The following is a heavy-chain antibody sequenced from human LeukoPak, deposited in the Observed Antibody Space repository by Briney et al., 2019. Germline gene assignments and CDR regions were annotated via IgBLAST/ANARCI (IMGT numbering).Heavy chain of an antibody. CDR2: INQDGSEE. Sequence: PGGSLRLSCGASGFSFSDYWMTWVRQAPGKGLEWVANINQDGSEEYYVASVKGRFTISRDNAKNSLYLQMTSLRAEDTAVYYCARDGSKSCSGGSCYLNWFDPWGQGTLGTVSS. CDR3: ARDGSKSCSGGSCYLNWFDP. CDR1: GFSFSDYW. J-gene: IGHJ5*02. D-gene: IGHD2-15*01. V-gene: IGHV3-7*01.